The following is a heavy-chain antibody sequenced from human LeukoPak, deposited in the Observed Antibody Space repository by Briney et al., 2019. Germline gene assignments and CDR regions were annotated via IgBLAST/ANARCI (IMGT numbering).Heavy chain of an antibody. D-gene: IGHD3-10*01. CDR1: GLAISIYA. J-gene: IGHJ4*02. CDR3: VNDYRSGSFHDF. V-gene: IGHV3-23*01. Sequence: GGSLRLSCAASGLAISIYAMNWVRQPPGKGLEWVSVISRRDDYTYYADSVKGRFTISRDNSKNTLYLQMNTLRAAETAVYDCVNDYRSGSFHDFWGQGTLVTVSS. CDR2: ISRRDDYT.